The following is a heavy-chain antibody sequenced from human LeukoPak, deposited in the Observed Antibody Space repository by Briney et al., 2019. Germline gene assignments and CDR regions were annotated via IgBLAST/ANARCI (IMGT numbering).Heavy chain of an antibody. CDR3: ARLVLLWFGELLPPRAFDI. Sequence: PGGSLRLSCAASGFTFSDYYMSWIRQAPGKGLEWVSYISSSGSTIYYADSVKGRFTISRDNAKNSLYLQMNSLRAEDTAVYYCARLVLLWFGELLPPRAFDIWGQGTMVTVSS. J-gene: IGHJ3*02. CDR1: GFTFSDYY. D-gene: IGHD3-10*01. CDR2: ISSSGSTI. V-gene: IGHV3-11*01.